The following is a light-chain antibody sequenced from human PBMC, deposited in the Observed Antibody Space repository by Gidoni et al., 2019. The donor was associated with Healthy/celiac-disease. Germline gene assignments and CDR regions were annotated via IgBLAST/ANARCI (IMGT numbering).Light chain of an antibody. V-gene: IGKV2-28*01. J-gene: IGKJ4*01. CDR2: LGS. CDR3: MQALQTPLT. CDR1: QSLLHSNGYTY. Sequence: DIVMTQSPLSLPCTPGEPASISCRSSQSLLHSNGYTYLDWYLQKPGQSPQLLIYLGSNRASGVPDRFSGSGSGTDFTLKISRVEAEDVGVYYCMQALQTPLTFGGGTKVEIK.